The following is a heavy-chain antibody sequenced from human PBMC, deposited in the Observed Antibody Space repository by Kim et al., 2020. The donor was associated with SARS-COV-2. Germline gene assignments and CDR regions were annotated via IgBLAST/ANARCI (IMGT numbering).Heavy chain of an antibody. D-gene: IGHD2-2*01. J-gene: IGHJ6*03. V-gene: IGHV3-9*01. CDR3: AKAAGVRYQQLFYYYYYMVV. Sequence: GGSLRLSCAASGFTFGDYAMHWVRQAPGKGLEWVSGISWNSGSIGYADSVKGRFTISRDNAKNSLYLQMNSLRAEDTALYYCAKAAGVRYQQLFYYYYYMVVWGEEPAVTVSS. CDR1: GFTFGDYA. CDR2: ISWNSGSI.